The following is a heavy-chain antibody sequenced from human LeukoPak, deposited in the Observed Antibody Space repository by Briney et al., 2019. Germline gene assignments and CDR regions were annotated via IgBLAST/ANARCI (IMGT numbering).Heavy chain of an antibody. D-gene: IGHD1-26*01. CDR3: ARGDGIVGATGLY. J-gene: IGHJ4*02. CDR2: IRYDGSNK. V-gene: IGHV3-30*02. Sequence: GGSLRLSCAASGFTFSSYGMHWVRQAPGKGLEWVAFIRYDGSNKYYADSVKGRFTISRDNSKNTLYLQMKSLRAEDTAVYYCARGDGIVGATGLYWGQGTLVTVSS. CDR1: GFTFSSYG.